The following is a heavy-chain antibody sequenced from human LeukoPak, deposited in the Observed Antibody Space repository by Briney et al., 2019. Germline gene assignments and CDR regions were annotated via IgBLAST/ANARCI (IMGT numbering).Heavy chain of an antibody. CDR3: ARYCSGGSCYPIGY. J-gene: IGHJ4*02. CDR1: GFTSSSYW. Sequence: PGGSLRLSCAASGFTSSSYWMSWVRQAPGKGLEWVANIKQDGSEKYYVDSVKGRFTISRDNAKNSLYLQMNSLRAEDTAVYYCARYCSGGSCYPIGYWGQGTLVTVSS. D-gene: IGHD2-15*01. V-gene: IGHV3-7*01. CDR2: IKQDGSEK.